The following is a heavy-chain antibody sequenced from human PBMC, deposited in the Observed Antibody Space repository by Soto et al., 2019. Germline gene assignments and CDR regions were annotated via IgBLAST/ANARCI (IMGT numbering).Heavy chain of an antibody. D-gene: IGHD3-3*01. CDR1: GGTFSSYT. V-gene: IGHV1-69*02. CDR2: IIPILGIA. Sequence: SVKVSCKASGGTFSSYTISWVRQAPGQGLEWMGRIIPILGIANYAQKFQGRVTITADKSTSTAYMELSSLRSEDTAVYYCASAAYDFWSGYSSPQNYYYMDVWGKGTTGTVSS. CDR3: ASAAYDFWSGYSSPQNYYYMDV. J-gene: IGHJ6*03.